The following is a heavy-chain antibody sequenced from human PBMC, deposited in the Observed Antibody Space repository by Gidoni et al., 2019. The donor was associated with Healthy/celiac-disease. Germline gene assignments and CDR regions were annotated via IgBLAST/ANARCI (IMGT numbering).Heavy chain of an antibody. Sequence: QVQLVESGGGVVQPGRSLRLSCAASGFTFSSYGMHWVRQAPGKGLEWVAVISYDGSNKYYADSVKGRFTISRDNSKNTLYLQMNSLRAEDTAVYYCAKDQDRGYSYGYPDPFYYYGMDVWGQGTTVTVSS. CDR3: AKDQDRGYSYGYPDPFYYYGMDV. CDR2: ISYDGSNK. D-gene: IGHD5-18*01. CDR1: GFTFSSYG. V-gene: IGHV3-30*18. J-gene: IGHJ6*02.